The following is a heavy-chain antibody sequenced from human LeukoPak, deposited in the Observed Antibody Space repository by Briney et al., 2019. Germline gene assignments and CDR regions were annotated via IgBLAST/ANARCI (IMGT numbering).Heavy chain of an antibody. V-gene: IGHV3-21*01. J-gene: IGHJ5*02. Sequence: PGGSLRLSCAASGFTFSSYAMHWVRQAPGKGLEWVSSISSSSSYIYYADSVKGRFTISRDNAKNSLYLQMNSLRAEDTAVYYCARGSYSSFPEWFDPWGQGTLVAVSS. CDR1: GFTFSSYA. D-gene: IGHD6-6*01. CDR3: ARGSYSSFPEWFDP. CDR2: ISSSSSYI.